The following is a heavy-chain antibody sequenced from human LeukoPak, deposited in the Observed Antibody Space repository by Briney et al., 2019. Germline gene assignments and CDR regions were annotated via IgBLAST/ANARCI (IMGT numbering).Heavy chain of an antibody. CDR2: ISGSGGST. CDR3: AKGYSSSWYQATSDY. V-gene: IGHV3-23*01. J-gene: IGHJ4*02. CDR1: GFTFSSYA. Sequence: GGSLRLSCAASGFTFSSYAMSWVRQAPGKGLEWVSAISGSGGSTYYADSVKGRFTISRDNSKNTLYLHMNSLRAEDTAVYYCAKGYSSSWYQATSDYWGQGTLVTVSS. D-gene: IGHD6-13*01.